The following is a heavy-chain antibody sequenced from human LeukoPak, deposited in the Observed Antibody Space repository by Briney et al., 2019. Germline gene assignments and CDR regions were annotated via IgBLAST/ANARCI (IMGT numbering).Heavy chain of an antibody. Sequence: GGSLRLSCEASAFIFSGHWLNWVRQTPGKGLEWVASIKEDGSERQYVDSVQGRSTISRDNSKSTLCLQMNSLRAEDTAVYYCAKQLGYCSDGSCYFPYWGQGTLVTVSS. J-gene: IGHJ4*02. D-gene: IGHD2-15*01. CDR2: IKEDGSER. CDR1: AFIFSGHW. V-gene: IGHV3-7*03. CDR3: AKQLGYCSDGSCYFPY.